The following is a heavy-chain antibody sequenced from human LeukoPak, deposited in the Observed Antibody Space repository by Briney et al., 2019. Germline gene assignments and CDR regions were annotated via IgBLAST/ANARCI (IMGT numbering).Heavy chain of an antibody. CDR2: ISYDGSNK. Sequence: GGSLRLSCAASGFTFSSYAMHWVRQAPGKGLEWVAVISYDGSNKYNADSVKGRFTISRDNSKNTLYLQMNSLRSEDTALYYCARDLLAAPYYYYYYIDVWGKGTTVTVSS. D-gene: IGHD6-13*01. J-gene: IGHJ6*03. V-gene: IGHV3-30*04. CDR1: GFTFSSYA. CDR3: ARDLLAAPYYYYYYIDV.